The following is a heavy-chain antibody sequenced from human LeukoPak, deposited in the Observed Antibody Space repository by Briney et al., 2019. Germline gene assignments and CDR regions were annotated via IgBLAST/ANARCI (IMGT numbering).Heavy chain of an antibody. D-gene: IGHD2-15*01. CDR3: ARRYCLGGSCYEGAFDI. J-gene: IGHJ3*02. CDR1: GFTFSSYW. Sequence: GGSLRLSCAASGFTFSSYWMSWVRQAPGKGLEWVANIKQDGSEKYYVDSVKGRFTISRDNAKNSLYLQMNSLRAEDTAVYYCARRYCLGGSCYEGAFDIWGQGTMVTVSS. CDR2: IKQDGSEK. V-gene: IGHV3-7*01.